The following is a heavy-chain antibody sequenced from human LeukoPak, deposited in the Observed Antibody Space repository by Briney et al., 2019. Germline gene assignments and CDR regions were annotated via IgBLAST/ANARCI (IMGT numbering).Heavy chain of an antibody. Sequence: ASVKVSCKDSGYSFTSYGISWVRQAPGQGLEWMGGISAYNGNTNYAQKLEGRVTMTTDTSTSTAYMELRSLRSDDTAVYYCARDRADYGGNSFFDYWGQGTLVTVSS. V-gene: IGHV1-18*01. D-gene: IGHD4-23*01. CDR2: ISAYNGNT. CDR1: GYSFTSYG. J-gene: IGHJ4*02. CDR3: ARDRADYGGNSFFDY.